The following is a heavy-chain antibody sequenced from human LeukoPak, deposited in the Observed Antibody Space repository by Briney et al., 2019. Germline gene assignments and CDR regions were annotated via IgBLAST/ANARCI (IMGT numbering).Heavy chain of an antibody. J-gene: IGHJ6*04. V-gene: IGHV3-7*03. CDR2: INQVGSEK. CDR1: GFTFSSYW. D-gene: IGHD5-12*01. CDR3: ARDQGSGDDRDYYYYGMDV. Sequence: GGPLRLSCGASGFTFSSYWISWVRQAPAKGVEWVANINQVGSEKLFVHSVKGGFYIFRDNAKNSLYLQMNSLRAEETAVYHCARDQGSGDDRDYYYYGMDVWGKGTTVTVSS.